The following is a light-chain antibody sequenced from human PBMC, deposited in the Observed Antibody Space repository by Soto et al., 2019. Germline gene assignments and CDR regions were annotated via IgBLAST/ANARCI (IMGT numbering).Light chain of an antibody. J-gene: IGLJ3*02. CDR2: EVT. CDR3: SSYAGRDTWV. V-gene: IGLV2-8*01. CDR1: SVDINY. Sequence: QSALTQPPSASGSRGQSVTISCTGTSVDINYVSWFQQHPGKAPKLIICEVTKRPSGVPDRFSGSTSGNTASLTVSGLQDDDEADYYCSSYAGRDTWVFGGGSKLTVL.